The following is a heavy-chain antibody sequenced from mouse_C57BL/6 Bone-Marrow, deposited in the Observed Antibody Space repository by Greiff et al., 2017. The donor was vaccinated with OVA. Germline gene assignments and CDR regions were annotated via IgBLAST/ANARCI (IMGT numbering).Heavy chain of an antibody. CDR1: GYTFTSYW. CDR2: LYPGSGST. J-gene: IGHJ2*01. D-gene: IGHD2-3*01. CDR3: ARNDGYSYYFDY. Sequence: QVQLQQPGAELVKPGASVKMSCKASGYTFTSYWITWVKQRPGQGLEWIGDLYPGSGSTNYNEKFKSKATLTVDTSSSTAYMQLSSLTSEDSAVYYCARNDGYSYYFDYWSQGTTLTVSS. V-gene: IGHV1-55*01.